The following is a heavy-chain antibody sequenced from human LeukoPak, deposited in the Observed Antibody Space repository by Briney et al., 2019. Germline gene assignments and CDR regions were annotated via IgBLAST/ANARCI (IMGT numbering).Heavy chain of an antibody. CDR3: AKVPGIAVAATMWNFDY. D-gene: IGHD6-19*01. Sequence: GGSLRLSCAASGFPFSSYAMSWVRPAPGKGLEWVSAISGSGGSTYYADSVKGRFTISRDNSKNTLYLQMNSLRAEDTAVYYCAKVPGIAVAATMWNFDYWGQGTLVTVSS. V-gene: IGHV3-23*01. CDR1: GFPFSSYA. J-gene: IGHJ4*02. CDR2: ISGSGGST.